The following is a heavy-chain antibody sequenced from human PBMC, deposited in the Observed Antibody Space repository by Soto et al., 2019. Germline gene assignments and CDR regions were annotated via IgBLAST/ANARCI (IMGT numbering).Heavy chain of an antibody. Sequence: GGSLRLSCAASGFSFSYYIMNWVRQSPGKGLEWVSSISGSSSYIYYGDSVKGRFTTSRDNARNSLFLQMNSLRAEDTAVYYCARAINGDYADAFDIWGHGTVVTVSS. CDR1: GFSFSYYI. CDR2: ISGSSSYI. D-gene: IGHD4-17*01. V-gene: IGHV3-21*01. CDR3: ARAINGDYADAFDI. J-gene: IGHJ3*02.